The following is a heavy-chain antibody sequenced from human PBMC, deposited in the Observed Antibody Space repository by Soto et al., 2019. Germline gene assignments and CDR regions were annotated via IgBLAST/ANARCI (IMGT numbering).Heavy chain of an antibody. CDR2: IWYDGSNK. D-gene: IGHD3-10*02. V-gene: IGHV3-33*01. Sequence: QPGGSLRLSCAASGFTFSSYGIHWVRQAPGKGLEWVAVIWYDGSNKYYADSVKGRFTISRDNSKNTLYLQMNSLRAEDTAVYYCARDRAITMSPFYGMDVWGQGTTVTVSS. J-gene: IGHJ6*02. CDR1: GFTFSSYG. CDR3: ARDRAITMSPFYGMDV.